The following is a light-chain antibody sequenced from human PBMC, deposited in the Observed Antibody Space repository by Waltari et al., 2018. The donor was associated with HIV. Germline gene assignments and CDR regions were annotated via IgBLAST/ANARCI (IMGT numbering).Light chain of an antibody. J-gene: IGLJ3*02. V-gene: IGLV1-40*01. CDR3: QSYDSSLSGWV. Sequence: QSVLTQPPSVSGAPGQRVTISCSGSSSNIGSGYDVHWYQQLPGTAPKLLIYANSNRPSGVPDRFSGSKSGTSASLAITGLQAEDDADYYCQSYDSSLSGWVFGGGTKLTVL. CDR2: ANS. CDR1: SSNIGSGYD.